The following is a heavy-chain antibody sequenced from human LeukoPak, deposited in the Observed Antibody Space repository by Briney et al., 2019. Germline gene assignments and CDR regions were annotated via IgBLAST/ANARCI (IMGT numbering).Heavy chain of an antibody. CDR3: ARHSYSRWFDP. J-gene: IGHJ5*02. V-gene: IGHV4-61*02. Sequence: PSETLSLTRTVSGGSISSGGHYWSWIRQPAGKGLEYLGRISSTGSTNYNPSLRSRVTISADTSKNHFSLKLTSVTAADTAVYYCARHSYSRWFDPWGQGTLVTVSS. D-gene: IGHD2-15*01. CDR2: ISSTGST. CDR1: GGSISSGGHY.